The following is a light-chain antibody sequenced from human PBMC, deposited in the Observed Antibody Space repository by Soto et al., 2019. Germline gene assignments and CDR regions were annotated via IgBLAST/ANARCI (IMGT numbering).Light chain of an antibody. V-gene: IGKV1-5*01. CDR3: QQYNSYPLT. CDR2: DAS. Sequence: TQSPGILSLSPGERATLSCRASQSVSNDWLAWYQQKPGNPPKLLIYDASSLESGVPSRFSGSGSGTEFTLTISSLQPDDFATYYCQQYNSYPLTFGGGTKVDIK. J-gene: IGKJ4*01. CDR1: QSVSNDW.